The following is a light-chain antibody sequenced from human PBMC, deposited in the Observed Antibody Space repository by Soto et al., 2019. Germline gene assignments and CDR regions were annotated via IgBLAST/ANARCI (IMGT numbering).Light chain of an antibody. V-gene: IGKV4-1*01. CDR3: QQYYRTLWT. Sequence: DIVMTQSPDSLAVSLGERATINCKSSQSVLYSSNNKNYLAWYQQKPGQPPKLLFYWASTRASGVPDRFSGSGSGTDFSLTISSLQAEDVAVYYCQQYYRTLWTFGQGTKVEIK. CDR2: WAS. CDR1: QSVLYSSNNKNY. J-gene: IGKJ1*01.